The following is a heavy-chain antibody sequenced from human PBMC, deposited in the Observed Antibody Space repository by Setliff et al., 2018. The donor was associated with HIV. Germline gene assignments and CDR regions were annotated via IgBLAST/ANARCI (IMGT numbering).Heavy chain of an antibody. J-gene: IGHJ3*01. CDR3: ARLIGRYGVVVRPNGHAFDV. D-gene: IGHD3-3*01. CDR2: INHTGSS. CDR1: GGSFSGYH. V-gene: IGHV4-34*01. Sequence: SETLSLTCAVYGGSFSGYHWSWIRQPPGKGLEWIGEINHTGSSDYNPSLKSRVIILLDPSKNQFSLRLSSVTAADTAVYYCARLIGRYGVVVRPNGHAFDVWGQGTMVTVSS.